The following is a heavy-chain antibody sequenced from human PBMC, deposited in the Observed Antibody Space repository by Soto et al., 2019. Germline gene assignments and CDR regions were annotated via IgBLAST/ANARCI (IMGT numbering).Heavy chain of an antibody. CDR3: AHIPNYYQSECFEP. J-gene: IGHJ5*02. CDR1: GFSLTTRGVG. D-gene: IGHD3-10*01. Sequence: QITLKESGPTLVKPTQTLTLTCTFSGFSLTTRGVGVGWIPQPPGTALECLALIYWDDDKRYSPPLQSRLSITKDTSKNLVVLTMTNVDPVDTATYYCAHIPNYYQSECFEPWGQGTLVSVSS. V-gene: IGHV2-5*02. CDR2: IYWDDDK.